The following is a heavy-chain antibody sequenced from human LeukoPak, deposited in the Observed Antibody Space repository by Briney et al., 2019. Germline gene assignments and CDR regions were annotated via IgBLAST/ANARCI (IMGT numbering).Heavy chain of an antibody. CDR2: IYSVGTT. J-gene: IGHJ2*01. CDR1: GDSIRSYY. Sequence: SETLSLTCSVSGDSIRSYYWSWIRQLAGQGLEWIGRIYSVGTTNYNPSLKSRVTMSIDTSKNQFSLRLSSVTAADTAVYYCARGAGYSRYFDLWGRGTLVTVSS. D-gene: IGHD6-13*01. CDR3: ARGAGYSRYFDL. V-gene: IGHV4-4*07.